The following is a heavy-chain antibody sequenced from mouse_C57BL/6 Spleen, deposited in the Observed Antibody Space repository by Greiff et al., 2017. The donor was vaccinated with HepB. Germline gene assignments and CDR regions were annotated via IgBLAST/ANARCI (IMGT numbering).Heavy chain of an antibody. CDR3: ARGTMVYYFDY. V-gene: IGHV1-4*01. CDR1: GYTFTSYT. Sequence: VKLQESGAELARPGASVKMSCKASGYTFTSYTMHWVKQRPGQGLEWIGYINPSSGYTKYNQKFKDKATLTADKSSSTAYMQLSSLTSEDSAVYYCARGTMVYYFDYWGQGTTLTVSS. CDR2: INPSSGYT. J-gene: IGHJ2*01. D-gene: IGHD1-1*02.